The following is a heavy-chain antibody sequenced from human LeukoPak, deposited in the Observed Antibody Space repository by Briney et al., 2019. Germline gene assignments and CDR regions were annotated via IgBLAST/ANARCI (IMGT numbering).Heavy chain of an antibody. D-gene: IGHD3-9*01. CDR2: INPDSGGT. CDR1: EYIFTDYY. V-gene: IGHV1-2*02. J-gene: IGHJ4*02. CDR3: ARMSILPLDY. Sequence: ASVKVSCKPSEYIFTDYYLHWVRQAPGQGLEWMGWINPDSGGTYYAEKFQGRVTLTRDKSISTAYMLLSRLRSDDTAVYYCARMSILPLDYWGQGTLVTVSS.